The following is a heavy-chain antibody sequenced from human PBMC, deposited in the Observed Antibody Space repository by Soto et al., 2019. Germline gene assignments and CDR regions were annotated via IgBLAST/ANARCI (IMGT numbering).Heavy chain of an antibody. CDR3: ARDSSSWQSLYYYYGMDV. CDR2: ISYDGSNK. V-gene: IGHV3-30-3*01. D-gene: IGHD6-13*01. CDR1: GFTFSSYA. Sequence: LRLSCAASGFTFSSYAMHWVRQAPGKGLEWVAVISYDGSNKYYADSVKGRFTISRDNSKNTLYLQMNSLRAEDTAVYYCARDSSSWQSLYYYYGMDVWGQGTTVTVSS. J-gene: IGHJ6*02.